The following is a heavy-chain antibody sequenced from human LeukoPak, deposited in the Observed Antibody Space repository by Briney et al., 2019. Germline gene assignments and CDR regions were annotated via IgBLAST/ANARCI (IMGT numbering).Heavy chain of an antibody. CDR2: IIPVFGTA. CDR1: GGTFSSYA. Sequence: ASVKVSCKASGGTFSSYAISWVRQAPGQGLEWMGGIIPVFGTANYAQKFQGRVTITADESTSTAYMELSSLRSEDTAVYYCARDIVATRLERGGWNYWGQGTLVTVSS. D-gene: IGHD5-12*01. J-gene: IGHJ4*02. V-gene: IGHV1-69*13. CDR3: ARDIVATRLERGGWNY.